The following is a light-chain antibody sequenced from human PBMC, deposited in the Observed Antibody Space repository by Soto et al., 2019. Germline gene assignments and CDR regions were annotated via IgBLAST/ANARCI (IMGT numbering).Light chain of an antibody. CDR1: QSISSW. CDR2: KAS. Sequence: DIQMTQSPSTLSASVGDRVTITCRASQSISSWLAWYQQKPGKAPKLLIYKASSLESGVPSRFSGSGSGTEFTLTISSLQPDDFATYFCQHYDTFSWTFGQGTKVEMK. J-gene: IGKJ1*01. V-gene: IGKV1-5*03. CDR3: QHYDTFSWT.